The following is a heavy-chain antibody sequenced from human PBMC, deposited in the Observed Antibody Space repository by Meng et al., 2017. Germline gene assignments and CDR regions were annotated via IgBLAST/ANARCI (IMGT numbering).Heavy chain of an antibody. Sequence: QVQLRESGPRLVKPSGTRSPTCAVSGGSISSSTWWSWVRQPPGKGLEWIGEIYHSGSTNYNPSLKSRVTISVDKSKNQFSLKLSSVTAADTAVYYCTRDYGDYRAFDYWGQGTLVTVSS. CDR3: TRDYGDYRAFDY. D-gene: IGHD4-17*01. CDR1: GGSISSSTW. V-gene: IGHV4-4*02. J-gene: IGHJ4*02. CDR2: IYHSGST.